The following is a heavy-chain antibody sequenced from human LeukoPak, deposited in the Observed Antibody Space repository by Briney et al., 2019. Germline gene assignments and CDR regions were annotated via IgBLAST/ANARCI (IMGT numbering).Heavy chain of an antibody. V-gene: IGHV4-59*01. CDR1: GGSISSYY. Sequence: SETLSLTCTVSGGSISSYYWSWIRQPPGKGLEWIGYIYYSGSTNYNPSLKSRVTISVDTSKNQFSLKLSSVTAADTAVYYCARTAEYTPGAFDIWGQGTMVTVSS. D-gene: IGHD1-1*01. CDR3: ARTAEYTPGAFDI. CDR2: IYYSGST. J-gene: IGHJ3*02.